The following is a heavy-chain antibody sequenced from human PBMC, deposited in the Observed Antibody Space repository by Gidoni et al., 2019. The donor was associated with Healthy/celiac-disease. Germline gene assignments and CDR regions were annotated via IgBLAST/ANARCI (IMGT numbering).Heavy chain of an antibody. CDR1: GGSISSSSYY. V-gene: IGHV4-39*07. Sequence: QLQLQESGPGLVKPSETLSLTCTVSGGSISSSSYYWGWIRQPPGKGLEWIGSIYYSGSTYYNPSLKSRVTISVDTSKNQFSLKLSSVTAADTAVYYCARAVVVVAATPAGWFDPWGQGTLVTVSS. J-gene: IGHJ5*02. D-gene: IGHD2-15*01. CDR3: ARAVVVVAATPAGWFDP. CDR2: IYYSGST.